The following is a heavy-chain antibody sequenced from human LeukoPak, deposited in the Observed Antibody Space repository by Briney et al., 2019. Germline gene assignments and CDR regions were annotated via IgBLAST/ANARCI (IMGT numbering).Heavy chain of an antibody. J-gene: IGHJ3*02. V-gene: IGHV3-48*03. CDR1: GFTFSSYE. CDR2: ISSSGSTI. D-gene: IGHD5-24*01. Sequence: GGSLRLSCAASGFTFSSYEMNWVRQAPGKGLEWVSYISSSGSTIYYADSVKGRFTISRDNSKNTLYLQMNSLRAEDTAVYYCARYGYIPRGAFDIWGQGTMVTVSS. CDR3: ARYGYIPRGAFDI.